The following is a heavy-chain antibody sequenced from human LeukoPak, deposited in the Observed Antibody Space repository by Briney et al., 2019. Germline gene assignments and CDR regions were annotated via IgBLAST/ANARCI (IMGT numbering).Heavy chain of an antibody. J-gene: IGHJ4*02. V-gene: IGHV3-9*01. CDR2: ISWNSGSI. Sequence: PGGSLRLSCAASGFTFDDYAMHWVRQAPGKGLEWVSGISWNSGSIGYADSVKGRFTISRDNSKNTLYLQMNSLRAEDTAVYYCSYGDHGDWGQGTLVTVSS. CDR3: SYGDHGD. CDR1: GFTFDDYA. D-gene: IGHD4-17*01.